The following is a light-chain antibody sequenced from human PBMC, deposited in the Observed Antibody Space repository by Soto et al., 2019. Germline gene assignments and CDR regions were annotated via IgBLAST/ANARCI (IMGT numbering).Light chain of an antibody. CDR3: CSYAGSRTVV. V-gene: IGLV2-23*01. CDR1: SSDVGSYKL. CDR2: EGS. J-gene: IGLJ2*01. Sequence: QSALTQPASVSGSPGQSITISCTGTSSDVGSYKLVSWYQQHPGQAPKLMIYEGSKRPSGVSNRFSGSKSGNTASLTISGLQAEDEAEYYCCSYAGSRTVVFGGGTKLTVL.